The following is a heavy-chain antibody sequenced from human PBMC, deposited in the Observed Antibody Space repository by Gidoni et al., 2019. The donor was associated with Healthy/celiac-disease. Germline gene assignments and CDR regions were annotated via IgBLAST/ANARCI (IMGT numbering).Heavy chain of an antibody. CDR1: AFTFSSYW. Sequence: EVQLVESGGGLVQPGGSLRLSCAASAFTFSSYWMSWVRQAPGKGLEWVANKKQDGSEKYYVDSVKGRFTISRDNAKNSLYLQMNSLRAEDTAVYYCASIPTRGDAFDIWGQGTMVTVSS. CDR2: KKQDGSEK. CDR3: ASIPTRGDAFDI. V-gene: IGHV3-7*02. J-gene: IGHJ3*02.